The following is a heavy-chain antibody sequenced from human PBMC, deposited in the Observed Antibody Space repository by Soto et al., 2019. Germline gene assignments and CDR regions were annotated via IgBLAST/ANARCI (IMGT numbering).Heavy chain of an antibody. V-gene: IGHV4-59*08. CDR1: GGSIRSYY. D-gene: IGHD3-16*01. CDR2: IYYSGST. CDR3: ARRYGWAFDI. Sequence: QVQLQESGPGLVKPSETLSLTCTVSGGSIRSYYWSWIRQPPGKGLEWIGYIYYSGSTNYNPSLKSRITISVDTSKNQFSLKLSSVPAADTAVYYCARRYGWAFDIWGQGTMVTVSS. J-gene: IGHJ3*02.